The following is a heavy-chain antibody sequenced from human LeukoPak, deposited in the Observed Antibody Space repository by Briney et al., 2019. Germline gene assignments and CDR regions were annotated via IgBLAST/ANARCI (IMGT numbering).Heavy chain of an antibody. CDR3: ARAVAAAGTGAEYFQH. CDR2: INPNSGGT. Sequence: ASVKVSCKTSGYTFTGYYMHWVRQAPGQGLEWMGWINPNSGGTNYAQKFQGRVTMTRDTSINTAYMELSRLRSDDTAVYYCARAVAAAGTGAEYFQHWGQGTLVTVSS. V-gene: IGHV1-2*02. J-gene: IGHJ1*01. CDR1: GYTFTGYY. D-gene: IGHD6-13*01.